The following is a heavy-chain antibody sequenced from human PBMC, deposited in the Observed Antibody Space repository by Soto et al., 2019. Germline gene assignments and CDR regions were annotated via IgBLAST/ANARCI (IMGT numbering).Heavy chain of an antibody. CDR1: GFTFSSYA. J-gene: IGHJ4*02. V-gene: IGHV3-30-3*01. Sequence: GGSLRLSCAASGFTFSSYAMHWVRQAPGKGLEWVAVISYDGSNKYYADSVKGRFTISRDNSKNTLYLQMNSLRAEDTAVYYCARDRVKYYYGSGSYDWGQGTLVTVSS. D-gene: IGHD3-10*01. CDR2: ISYDGSNK. CDR3: ARDRVKYYYGSGSYD.